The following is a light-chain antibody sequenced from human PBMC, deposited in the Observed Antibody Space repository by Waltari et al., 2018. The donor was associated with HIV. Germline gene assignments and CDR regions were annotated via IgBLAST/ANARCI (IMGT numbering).Light chain of an antibody. V-gene: IGKV2-28*01. CDR3: MQSLQTPPT. Sequence: DIVMTHSPLALAVTQGRTTSISCRSMHSDLFSNGYNYLDWYLQKPGQSTQLLIYLGSNRASGVPDRFSGSGSGTDFTLEISTVEAEDVGVYYCMQSLQTPPTFGRGTRLEIK. CDR2: LGS. CDR1: HSDLFSNGYNY. J-gene: IGKJ5*01.